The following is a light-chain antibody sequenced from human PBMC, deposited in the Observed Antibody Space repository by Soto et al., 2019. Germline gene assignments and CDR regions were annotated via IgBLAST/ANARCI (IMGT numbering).Light chain of an antibody. CDR3: QQYNSYSWT. CDR1: QHIDRL. J-gene: IGKJ1*01. CDR2: DAS. V-gene: IGKV1-5*01. Sequence: IQRTQYPSTLSASVGDRVTITCLASQHIDRLLAWYRQKPGKAPRLLIDDASTLKSGVPSRFSGSGSGTEFALTISSLQPDDFATYYCQQYNSYSWTYGQGTKVDIK.